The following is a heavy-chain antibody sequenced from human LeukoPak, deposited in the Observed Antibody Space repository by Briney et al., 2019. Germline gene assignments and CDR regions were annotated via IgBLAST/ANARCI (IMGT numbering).Heavy chain of an antibody. CDR2: TRNKRNSYTT. V-gene: IGHV3-72*01. D-gene: IGHD4-11*01. CDR3: ARRAPTVTYYYYYYMDI. J-gene: IGHJ6*03. Sequence: PGGSLRLSCAVSGFTFSDYYMDWVRQAPGKGLEWVGRTRNKRNSYTTEYAASVKGRFTISRDDSRDSLYLQMNSLKAEDTAVYYCARRAPTVTYYYYYYMDIWGKGTTVTVSS. CDR1: GFTFSDYY.